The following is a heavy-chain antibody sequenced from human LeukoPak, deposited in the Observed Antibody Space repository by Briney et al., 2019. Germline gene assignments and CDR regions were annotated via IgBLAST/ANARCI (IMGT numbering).Heavy chain of an antibody. J-gene: IGHJ4*02. CDR3: ARDAKREFLDY. V-gene: IGHV4-31*03. D-gene: IGHD4/OR15-4a*01. Sequence: SETESLTCTVSGASISSGGYYWTWIRQHPGKGLEWIGYIHYSGSTYYNPSLKSLKSRVTISVDTSKSQFSLKLSSVTAADTAVYYCARDAKREFLDYWGQGTLVIVSS. CDR1: GASISSGGYY. CDR2: IHYSGST.